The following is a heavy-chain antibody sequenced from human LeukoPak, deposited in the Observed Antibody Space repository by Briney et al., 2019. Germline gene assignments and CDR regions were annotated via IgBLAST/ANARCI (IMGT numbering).Heavy chain of an antibody. CDR1: GFAFSSYG. Sequence: PGGSLRLSCAASGFAFSSYGMHWVRQAPGKGLEWVAVISYDGSNKYYADSVKGRFTISRDNSKNTLYLQMNSLRAEDTAVYYCARVIGSSGVDAFDIWGQGTMVTVSS. CDR2: ISYDGSNK. J-gene: IGHJ3*02. CDR3: ARVIGSSGVDAFDI. V-gene: IGHV3-30*03. D-gene: IGHD6-19*01.